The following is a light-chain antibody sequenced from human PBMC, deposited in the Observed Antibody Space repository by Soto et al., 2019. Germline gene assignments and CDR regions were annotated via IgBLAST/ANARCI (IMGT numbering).Light chain of an antibody. J-gene: IGLJ2*01. V-gene: IGLV2-8*01. CDR2: EVS. Sequence: QSALTQPPSASGSPGHSVTISCTGTSSDVGGYNYVSWYQQHPGKAPKIMIYEVSKRPSGVPDRFSGSKSGNKASLTVSGLQAEDEADYYCSSYAGSHNYVVFGGGTKVTVL. CDR1: SSDVGGYNY. CDR3: SSYAGSHNYVV.